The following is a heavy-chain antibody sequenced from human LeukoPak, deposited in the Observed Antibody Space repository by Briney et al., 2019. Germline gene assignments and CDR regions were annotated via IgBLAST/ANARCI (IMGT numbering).Heavy chain of an antibody. V-gene: IGHV3-23*01. CDR2: ISGSGGST. CDR3: AKSDRFRVHCSSSSCYGWYFDL. D-gene: IGHD2-2*01. CDR1: GFTFSSYA. J-gene: IGHJ2*01. Sequence: GGSLRLSCAASGFTFSSYAMSWVRQAPGKGLEWVSAISGSGGSTYYADSVKGRFTISRDNSKNTLYLQMNSLRAEDTAVYYCAKSDRFRVHCSSSSCYGWYFDLWAVAPWSLSPQ.